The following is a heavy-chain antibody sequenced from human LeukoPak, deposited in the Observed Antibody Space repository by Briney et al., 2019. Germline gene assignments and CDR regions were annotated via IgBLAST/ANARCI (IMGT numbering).Heavy chain of an antibody. V-gene: IGHV1-69*04. D-gene: IGHD2-21*02. CDR2: IIPILGIA. Sequence: ASVKVSCKASGGTFSSYAISWVRQAPGQGLEWMGRIIPILGIANYAQKFQGRVTITADKSTSTAYMELSSLRSEDTVVYYCARDLERNVEVTEGHWGRGTLVTVSS. CDR3: ARDLERNVEVTEGH. CDR1: GGTFSSYA. J-gene: IGHJ4*02.